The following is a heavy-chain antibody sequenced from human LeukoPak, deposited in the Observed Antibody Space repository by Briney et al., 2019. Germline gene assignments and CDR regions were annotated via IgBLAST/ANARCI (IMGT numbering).Heavy chain of an antibody. CDR1: GFIFSNYG. CDR3: ANSPTYCSSTSCYINY. D-gene: IGHD2-2*02. Sequence: GGSLRLSCAASGFIFSNYGMHWVRQAPGKGLEWVAVISDDGGNKYYVDSVKGRFTISRDNSKNTLHMQMNSLRSEDTAVYYCANSPTYCSSTSCYINYWGQGTLVAVSS. V-gene: IGHV3-30*18. J-gene: IGHJ4*02. CDR2: ISDDGGNK.